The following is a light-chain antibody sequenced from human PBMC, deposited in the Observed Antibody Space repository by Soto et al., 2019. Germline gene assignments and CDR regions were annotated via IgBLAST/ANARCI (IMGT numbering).Light chain of an antibody. V-gene: IGKV1-39*01. CDR2: APS. CDR1: QSISSY. Sequence: IQMTQSPSSLYASVGDRVTITCRASQSISSYLNWYQQKPWKAPKLLFYAPSSLQSVVPSGFSGSGFGTDFTLTILCLQQADCATDDSHQSYCTSLTFDGGNKVDIK. CDR3: HQSYCTSLT. J-gene: IGKJ4*01.